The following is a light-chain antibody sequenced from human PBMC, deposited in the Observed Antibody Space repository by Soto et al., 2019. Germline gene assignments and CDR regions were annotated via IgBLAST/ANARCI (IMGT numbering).Light chain of an antibody. CDR3: SSYTSTNTWV. Sequence: QSVLTQPPSVSGAPGQRVIISCTGGSSNIGANNDVHWYQQTPGRAPKLLIYGDNNRPSGVPDRFSGSKSGNTASLTISGLQAEDEADYYCSSYTSTNTWVFGGGTKVTVL. V-gene: IGLV1-40*01. CDR1: SSNIGANND. CDR2: GDN. J-gene: IGLJ3*02.